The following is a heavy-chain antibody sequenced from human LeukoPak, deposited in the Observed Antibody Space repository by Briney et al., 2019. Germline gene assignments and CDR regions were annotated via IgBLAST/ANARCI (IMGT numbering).Heavy chain of an antibody. CDR1: GVSIRSSHHY. J-gene: IGHJ5*02. D-gene: IGHD3-10*01. CDR3: ARQPLGIDWFDP. Sequence: SETLSLTCVVSGVSIRSSHHYWVWIRQPPGKGLEWIGYIYYSGSTNYNPSLKSRVTISVDTSKNQFSLKLSSVTAADTAVYYCARQPLGIDWFDPWGQGTLVTVSS. CDR2: IYYSGST. V-gene: IGHV4-61*05.